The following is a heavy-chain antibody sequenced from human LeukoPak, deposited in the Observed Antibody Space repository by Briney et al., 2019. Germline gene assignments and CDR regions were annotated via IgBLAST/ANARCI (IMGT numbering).Heavy chain of an antibody. CDR3: ARGNGYSSMRGAYFDY. CDR1: GGSISSYY. Sequence: SETLSLTCTVSGGSISSYYWSWIRQPPGKGLEWIGYIYYSGSTNYNPSLKSRVTISVDTSKNQFSLKLSSVTAAATAVYYCARGNGYSSMRGAYFDYWGQGTLVTVSS. D-gene: IGHD5-18*01. V-gene: IGHV4-59*01. J-gene: IGHJ4*02. CDR2: IYYSGST.